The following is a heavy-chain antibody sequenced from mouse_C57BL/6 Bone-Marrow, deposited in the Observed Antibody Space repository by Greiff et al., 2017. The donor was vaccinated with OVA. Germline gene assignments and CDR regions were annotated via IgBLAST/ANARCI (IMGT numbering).Heavy chain of an antibody. Sequence: EVQRVESGGGLVKPGGSLKLSCAASGFTFSSYAMSWVRQTPEKRLEWVATISDGGSYTYYPDNVKGRFTISRDNAKNNLYLQMSHLKSEDTAMYYCERDGYYVPSFAYWGQGTLVTVSA. CDR2: ISDGGSYT. D-gene: IGHD2-3*01. CDR3: ERDGYYVPSFAY. V-gene: IGHV5-4*01. J-gene: IGHJ3*01. CDR1: GFTFSSYA.